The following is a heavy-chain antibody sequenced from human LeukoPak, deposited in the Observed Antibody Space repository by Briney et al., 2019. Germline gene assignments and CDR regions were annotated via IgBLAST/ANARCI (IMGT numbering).Heavy chain of an antibody. V-gene: IGHV3-7*03. J-gene: IGHJ4*02. CDR1: GFTFSGFS. CDR3: VRALDY. Sequence: GGSLRLSCAASGFTFSGFSMSWVRQSPTKGLEWVANIKQDGSERYYVDSVKGRFTISRDNAKNSLSLQMNSLRAEDTAVYYCVRALDYWGQGTLVTVSS. CDR2: IKQDGSER.